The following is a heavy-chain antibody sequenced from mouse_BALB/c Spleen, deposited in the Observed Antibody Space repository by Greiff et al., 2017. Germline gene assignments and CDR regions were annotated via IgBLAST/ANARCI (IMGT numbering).Heavy chain of an antibody. CDR1: GYTFSSYW. J-gene: IGHJ3*01. V-gene: IGHV1-9*01. Sequence: VQLQQSGAELMKPGASVKISCKATGYTFSSYWIEWVKQRPGHGLEWIGEILPGSGSTNYNEKFKGKATFTADTSSNTAYMQLSSLTSEDSAVYYCARSGDYDKIFAYWGQGTLVTVSA. CDR2: ILPGSGST. D-gene: IGHD2-4*01. CDR3: ARSGDYDKIFAY.